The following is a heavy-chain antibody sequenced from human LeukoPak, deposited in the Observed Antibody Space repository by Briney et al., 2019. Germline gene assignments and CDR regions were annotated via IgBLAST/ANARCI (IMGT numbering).Heavy chain of an antibody. CDR3: AIFGGGEIRVDY. D-gene: IGHD2-21*01. J-gene: IGHJ4*02. V-gene: IGHV1-8*01. CDR1: GYTFTSYD. Sequence: ASVKVSCKASGYTFTSYDINWVRQAPGQGLEWMGWMNPNSGNTGYAQKFQGRVTMTRNTSISTAYMELSSLRSEDTAVYYCAIFGGGEIRVDYWGQGTLVTVSS. CDR2: MNPNSGNT.